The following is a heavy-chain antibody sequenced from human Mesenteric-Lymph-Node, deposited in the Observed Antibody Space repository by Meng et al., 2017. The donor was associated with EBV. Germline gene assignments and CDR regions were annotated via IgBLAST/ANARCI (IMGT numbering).Heavy chain of an antibody. J-gene: IGHJ4*02. Sequence: LQWKESGPGLVKPSATLSLTCTVSGGSISSSNYYWGWIRQPPGKGLEWIGSIYYSGSTYYNPSLKSRVTISVDTSKNQFSLKLSSVTAADTAMYYCARDYSSGEWSYWGQGTLVTVSS. V-gene: IGHV4-39*07. CDR3: ARDYSSGEWSY. CDR2: IYYSGST. D-gene: IGHD6-25*01. CDR1: GGSISSSNYY.